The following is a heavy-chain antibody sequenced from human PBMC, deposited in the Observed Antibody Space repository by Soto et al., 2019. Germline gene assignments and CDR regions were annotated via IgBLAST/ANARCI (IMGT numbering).Heavy chain of an antibody. CDR3: ARDIVVPAAMDYYYYYGMDV. CDR2: IGTAGDT. D-gene: IGHD2-2*01. J-gene: IGHJ6*02. CDR1: GFTFSSYD. V-gene: IGHV3-13*01. Sequence: GGSLRLSCAASGFTFSSYDMHWVRQATGKGLEWVSAIGTAGDTYYPGSVKGRLTISRENAKNSLYLQMNSLRAEDTAVYYCARDIVVPAAMDYYYYYGMDVWGQGTTVTVSS.